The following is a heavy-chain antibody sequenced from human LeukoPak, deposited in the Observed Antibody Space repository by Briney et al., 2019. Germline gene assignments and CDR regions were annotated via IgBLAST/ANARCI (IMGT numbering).Heavy chain of an antibody. CDR1: GFAFDDYA. V-gene: IGHV3-23*01. D-gene: IGHD2-8*01. Sequence: GGSLRLSCAASGFAFDDYAMHWVRQAPGTGLEWVSLISGSGGSTYYADSVKGRFTISRDNSKNTLYLQMNSLRAEDTAVYYCAKLLKMVPWGQGTLVTVSS. CDR3: AKLLKMVP. J-gene: IGHJ4*02. CDR2: ISGSGGST.